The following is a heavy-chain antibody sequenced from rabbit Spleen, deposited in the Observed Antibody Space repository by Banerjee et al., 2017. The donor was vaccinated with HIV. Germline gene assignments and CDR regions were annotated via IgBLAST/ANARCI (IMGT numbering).Heavy chain of an antibody. J-gene: IGHJ3*01. V-gene: IGHV1S40*01. CDR1: GFSFSSSDY. Sequence: QSLEESGGGLVQPEGSLTLTCKASGFSFSSSDYMCWVRQAPGKGLEWIACIYPGSSGSTYYATWAKGRFTISRTSSTTVTLRMTSLTAADTATYFCARDLAGVIGWNFYLWGQGTLVTVS. CDR3: ARDLAGVIGWNFYL. CDR2: IYPGSSGST. D-gene: IGHD4-1*01.